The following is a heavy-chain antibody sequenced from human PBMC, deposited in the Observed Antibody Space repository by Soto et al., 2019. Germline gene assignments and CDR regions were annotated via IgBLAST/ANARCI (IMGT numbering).Heavy chain of an antibody. D-gene: IGHD3-3*01. CDR2: IRSKAYGGTT. V-gene: IGHV3-49*05. CDR1: VFAFGEYD. Sequence: EVQLVESGGGLVKPGRSLSLSCTASVFAFGEYDMSGLPQAPGGGGEGVGFIRSKAYGGTTEYAASVKGRFTISRDDSKSIAYLQMNSLKTEDTAVYYCTRVGYDFWSGYSVNWFDPWGQGTLVTVSS. CDR3: TRVGYDFWSGYSVNWFDP. J-gene: IGHJ5*02.